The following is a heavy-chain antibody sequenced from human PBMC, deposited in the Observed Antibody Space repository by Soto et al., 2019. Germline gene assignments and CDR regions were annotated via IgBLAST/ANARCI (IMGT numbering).Heavy chain of an antibody. V-gene: IGHV3-23*01. D-gene: IGHD3-3*01. CDR2: ISGSGGST. J-gene: IGHJ6*04. CDR3: AKGQPYYDFWSGYSRPLTMDV. Sequence: GGSLRLSCAASGFTFSSYAMSWVRQAPGKGLEWVSAISGSGGSTYYADSVKGRFTISRDSSKNTLYLQMNSLRAEDTAVYYCAKGQPYYDFWSGYSRPLTMDVWGKGTTVTVSS. CDR1: GFTFSSYA.